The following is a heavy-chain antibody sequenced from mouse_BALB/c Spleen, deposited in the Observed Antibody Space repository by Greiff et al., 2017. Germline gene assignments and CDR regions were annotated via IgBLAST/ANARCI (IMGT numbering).Heavy chain of an antibody. CDR1: GFSLTGYG. V-gene: IGHV2-6-7*01. D-gene: IGHD1-1*01. Sequence: VKLMESGPGLVAPSQSLSITCTVSGFSLTGYGVNWVRQPPGKGLEWLGMIWGDGSTDYNSALKSRLSISKDNSKSQVFLKMNSLQTDDTARYYCARDRDYYGSRYYAMGYWGQGTSVTVSS. CDR3: ARDRDYYGSRYYAMGY. J-gene: IGHJ4*01. CDR2: IWGDGST.